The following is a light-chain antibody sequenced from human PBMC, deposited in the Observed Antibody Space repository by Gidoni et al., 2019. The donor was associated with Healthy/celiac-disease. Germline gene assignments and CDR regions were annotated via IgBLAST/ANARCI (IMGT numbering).Light chain of an antibody. J-gene: IGLJ2*01. CDR1: SSDVGGYNY. Sequence: QSALTQPASVSRSPGQSITISCTGTSSDVGGYNYVSWYQQHPGKAPKLMIYEVSNRPSGVSNRFSGSKSGNTASLTISGLQAEDEADYYCSSYTSSIFVVFGGGTKLTVL. CDR2: EVS. CDR3: SSYTSSIFVV. V-gene: IGLV2-14*01.